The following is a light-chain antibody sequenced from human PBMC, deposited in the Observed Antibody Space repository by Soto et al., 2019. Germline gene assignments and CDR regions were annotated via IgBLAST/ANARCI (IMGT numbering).Light chain of an antibody. J-gene: IGKJ1*01. CDR3: LQYGSSPGT. Sequence: EIVLTQSPGTLSLSPGERATLSCRASQSVSSSYLAWYQQKPGQTPRLLMYGASSRATGIPDRFSGSGSGTHLPLTITRLEPGDFAVYYCLQYGSSPGTFGQGTKVEIQ. V-gene: IGKV3-20*01. CDR1: QSVSSSY. CDR2: GAS.